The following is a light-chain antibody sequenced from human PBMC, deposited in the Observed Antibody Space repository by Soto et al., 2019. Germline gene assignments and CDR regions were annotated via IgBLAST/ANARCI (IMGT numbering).Light chain of an antibody. CDR1: SNDFGSYNY. V-gene: IGLV2-14*03. CDR3: SSYKSTSTPYV. Sequence: DLNQAVSGSGVDRRALPIFNNGTSNDFGSYNYVSWYQQHPGKAPKLIIYDVTNRPAGISSRFSASKSGDTASLTISVLQADDEADYFCSSYKSTSTPYVFGTGTKVTVL. CDR2: DVT. J-gene: IGLJ1*01.